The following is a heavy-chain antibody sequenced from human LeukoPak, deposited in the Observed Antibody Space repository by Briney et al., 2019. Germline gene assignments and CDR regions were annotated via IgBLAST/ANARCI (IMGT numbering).Heavy chain of an antibody. V-gene: IGHV3-21*01. CDR2: SRSYSGDI. CDR1: GFTFSTHS. J-gene: IGHJ4*02. Sequence: KPGGSLRLSGRTSGFTFSTHSMNWVRQAPGKGLEGVASSRSYSGDIYYADSVKGRFTISRDNAKNTLYLQMNSPRADDTAIYYCARAKDMDWGQGTLVTVSS. CDR3: ARAKDMD.